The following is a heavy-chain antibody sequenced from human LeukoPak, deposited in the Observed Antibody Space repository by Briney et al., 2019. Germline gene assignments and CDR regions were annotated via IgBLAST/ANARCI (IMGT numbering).Heavy chain of an antibody. CDR3: ARVEGNIVTTTEGYFDY. Sequence: GGSLRLSCAASGFTFDDYTMHWVRQAPGKGLEWVSLISWDGGSTYYADSVKGRFTISRDNSKNSLYLQMNSLRTEDTALYYCARVEGNIVTTTEGYFDYWGQGTLVTVSS. D-gene: IGHD5-12*01. CDR2: ISWDGGST. V-gene: IGHV3-43*01. J-gene: IGHJ4*02. CDR1: GFTFDDYT.